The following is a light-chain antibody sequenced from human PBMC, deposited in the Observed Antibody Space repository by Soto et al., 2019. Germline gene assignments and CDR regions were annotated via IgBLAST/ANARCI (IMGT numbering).Light chain of an antibody. CDR3: QQYADSPGT. CDR1: QTVTNSY. Sequence: IVLTQSPGTLSFSPGERATLDCRASQTVTNSYFAWYHQKPGQPPRLLIYHASNRVTGIPDRFSGSGSGTDFTLTISTLEPEDFAVYYCQQYADSPGTVGQGTKVEIK. V-gene: IGKV3-20*01. CDR2: HAS. J-gene: IGKJ1*01.